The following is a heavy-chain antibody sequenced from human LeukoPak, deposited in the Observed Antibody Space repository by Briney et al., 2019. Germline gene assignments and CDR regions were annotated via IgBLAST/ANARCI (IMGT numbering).Heavy chain of an antibody. J-gene: IGHJ4*02. CDR3: ARPYGRVDY. D-gene: IGHD3-10*01. V-gene: IGHV4-34*01. CDR2: INHSGST. CDR1: GGSFSGYY. Sequence: SETLSLTCAVYGGSFSGYYWSWIRQPPGKGLEWIGEINHSGSTNYNPSLKSRVTISVDTSKNQFSLKLSSVTAADTVVYYCARPYGRVDYWGQGTLVTVSS.